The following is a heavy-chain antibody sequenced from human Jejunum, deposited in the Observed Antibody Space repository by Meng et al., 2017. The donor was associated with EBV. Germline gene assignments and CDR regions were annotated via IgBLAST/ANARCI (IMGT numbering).Heavy chain of an antibody. V-gene: IGHV2-5*02. CDR1: GFPLKSDGVA. J-gene: IGHJ5*01. Sequence: LRESGPPLATPTQALTATCTVSGFPLKSDGVALVWIRQPPGKALEWLALIYWDDDKRYSFSLRNRLTITKDTSKNQVLLTMTNVDPVDTATYYCAHSLMSTTSLTRFFDSWGQGTLVTVSS. CDR3: AHSLMSTTSLTRFFDS. CDR2: IYWDDDK. D-gene: IGHD1-1*01.